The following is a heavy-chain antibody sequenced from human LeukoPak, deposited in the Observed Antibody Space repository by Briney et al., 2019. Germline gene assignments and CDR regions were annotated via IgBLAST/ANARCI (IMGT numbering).Heavy chain of an antibody. CDR2: IYYSGST. Sequence: ASETLSLTCTVCGGSISSSSYYWGWIRQPPGKGLEWIGSIYYSGSTYYNPSLKSRVTISVDTSKNQFSLKLSSVTAADTAVYYCAILWVSSSGAFDIWGQGTMVTVSS. V-gene: IGHV4-39*07. CDR3: AILWVSSSGAFDI. J-gene: IGHJ3*02. CDR1: GGSISSSSYY. D-gene: IGHD6-6*01.